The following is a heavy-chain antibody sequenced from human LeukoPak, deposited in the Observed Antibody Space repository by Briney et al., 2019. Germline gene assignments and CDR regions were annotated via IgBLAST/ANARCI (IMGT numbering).Heavy chain of an antibody. V-gene: IGHV1-18*01. Sequence: ASVKVSCKASGYTFTSYGISWVRQAAGQGLEWMGWISAYNGNTNYAQKLQGRVTMTTDTSTSTAYMELRSLRSDDTAVYYCARDCSGGSCYLHWGQGTLVTVSS. D-gene: IGHD2-15*01. J-gene: IGHJ4*02. CDR2: ISAYNGNT. CDR3: ARDCSGGSCYLH. CDR1: GYTFTSYG.